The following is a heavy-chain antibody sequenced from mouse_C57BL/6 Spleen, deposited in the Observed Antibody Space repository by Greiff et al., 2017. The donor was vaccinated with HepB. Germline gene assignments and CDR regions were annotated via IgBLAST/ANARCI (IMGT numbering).Heavy chain of an antibody. Sequence: EVMLVESGGGLVKPGGSLKLSCAASGFTFSSYAMSWVRQTPEKRLEWVATISDGGSYTYYPDNVKGRFTISRDNAKNNLYLQMSNLKSEDTAMYYCAGVITTGAWFAYWGQGTLVTVSA. V-gene: IGHV5-4*03. CDR1: GFTFSSYA. J-gene: IGHJ3*01. CDR2: ISDGGSYT. CDR3: AGVITTGAWFAY. D-gene: IGHD1-1*01.